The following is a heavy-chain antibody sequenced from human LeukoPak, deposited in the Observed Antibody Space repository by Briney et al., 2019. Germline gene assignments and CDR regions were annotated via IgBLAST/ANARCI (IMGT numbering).Heavy chain of an antibody. CDR2: ISSSSSYI. J-gene: IGHJ5*02. CDR3: ARVPNYYDSSGYYYP. V-gene: IGHV3-21*01. Sequence: PGGSLRLSCAASGFTFSSYSMNWVRQAPGKGLEWVSSISSSSSYIYYADSVKGRFTISRDNAKNSLYLQMNSLRVEDTAVYYCARVPNYYDSSGYYYPWGQGTLVTVSS. CDR1: GFTFSSYS. D-gene: IGHD3-22*01.